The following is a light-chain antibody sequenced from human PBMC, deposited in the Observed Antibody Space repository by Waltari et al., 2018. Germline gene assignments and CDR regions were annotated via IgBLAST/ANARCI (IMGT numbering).Light chain of an antibody. CDR3: QSYDSGHLV. J-gene: IGLJ2*01. V-gene: IGLV1-40*01. CDR1: RSNIGAGYD. Sequence: QSVLTQPPSVSGAPGQRGTISSTGSRSNIGAGYDVHWYQQLPGTAPKLLIYLNTHRPSGVPDRFSGSRSGTSASLVITGLQAEDEADYYCQSYDSGHLVFGGGTQLTVL. CDR2: LNT.